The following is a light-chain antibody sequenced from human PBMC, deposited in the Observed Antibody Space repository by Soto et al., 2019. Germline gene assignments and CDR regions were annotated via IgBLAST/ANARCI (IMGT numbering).Light chain of an antibody. Sequence: DIQITQSPSTLSASVGDRVTHTFRASQSISSWLAWYQQKPGKAPKLLIYKASSLESGVPSRFSGSGSGTEFTLTISSLQPDDFATYYCQQYNSYSRTFGQGTKVDIK. CDR3: QQYNSYSRT. CDR1: QSISSW. V-gene: IGKV1-5*03. J-gene: IGKJ1*01. CDR2: KAS.